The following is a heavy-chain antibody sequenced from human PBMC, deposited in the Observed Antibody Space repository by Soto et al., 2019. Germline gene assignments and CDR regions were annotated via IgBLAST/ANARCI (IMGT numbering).Heavy chain of an antibody. D-gene: IGHD6-19*01. CDR3: ARGPYSSGWYNWFDP. V-gene: IGHV1-69*02. J-gene: IGHJ5*02. CDR2: IIPILGIA. Sequence: SVKVSCKASGGTFSSYTISWVRQAPGQGLEWMGRIIPILGIANYAQKFQGRVTITADKSTSTAYMELSSLRSEDTAVYYCARGPYSSGWYNWFDPWGQGTLVTVSS. CDR1: GGTFSSYT.